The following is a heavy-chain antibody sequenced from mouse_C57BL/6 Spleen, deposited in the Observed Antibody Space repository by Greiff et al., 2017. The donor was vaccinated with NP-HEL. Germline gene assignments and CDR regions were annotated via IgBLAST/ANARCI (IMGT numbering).Heavy chain of an antibody. CDR1: GYTFTSYW. V-gene: IGHV1-50*01. CDR2: IDPSDSYT. Sequence: QVQLKQPGAELVKPGASVKLSCKASGYTFTSYWMQWVKQRPGQGLEWIGEIDPSDSYTNYNQKFKGKATLTVDTSSSTAYMQLSSLTSEDSAVYYCAGVYDGYPFAYWGQGTLVTVSA. D-gene: IGHD2-3*01. CDR3: AGVYDGYPFAY. J-gene: IGHJ3*01.